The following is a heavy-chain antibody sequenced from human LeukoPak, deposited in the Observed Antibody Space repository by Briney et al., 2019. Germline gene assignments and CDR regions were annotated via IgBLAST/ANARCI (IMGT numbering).Heavy chain of an antibody. Sequence: SQTLSLTCTVSGDSISSGGYYWSWVRQHPRQGLEWIGYIFYRGGTYYNPSLKSRVTISVDTSKNQFSLKLNSVTAADTAVYYCARGERRLQARFDYWGQGSLVTVSS. D-gene: IGHD5-24*01. CDR3: ARGERRLQARFDY. CDR2: IFYRGGT. J-gene: IGHJ4*02. V-gene: IGHV4-31*03. CDR1: GDSISSGGYY.